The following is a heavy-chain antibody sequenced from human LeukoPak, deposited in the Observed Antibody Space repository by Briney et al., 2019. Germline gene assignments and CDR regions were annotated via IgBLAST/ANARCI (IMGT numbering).Heavy chain of an antibody. D-gene: IGHD6-13*01. CDR2: IYHSGST. Sequence: SETLSLTCTVSGYSISSGYYWGWIRQPPGKGLEWIGSIYHSGSTYYNPSLKSRVTISVDTSKNQFSLKLSSVTAADTAVYYCARDSLRYSSSWYRDYWGQGTLVTVSS. V-gene: IGHV4-38-2*02. CDR3: ARDSLRYSSSWYRDY. J-gene: IGHJ4*02. CDR1: GYSISSGYY.